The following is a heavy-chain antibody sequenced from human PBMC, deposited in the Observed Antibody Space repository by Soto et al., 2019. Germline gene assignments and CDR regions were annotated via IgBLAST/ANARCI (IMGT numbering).Heavy chain of an antibody. CDR1: GFTFSSYA. CDR2: ISGSGGST. J-gene: IGHJ1*01. V-gene: IGHV3-23*01. Sequence: EVQLLESGGGLVQPGGSLRLSCAASGFTFSSYAMSWVRQAPGKGLEWVSAISGSGGSTYYADSVKGRFTISRDNSKNTLYXXXXXXXXXXXXXXXCAKDGGGLVPAAMEGRAPPTEYFQHWGQGTLVTVSS. D-gene: IGHD2-2*01. CDR3: AKDGGGLVPAAMEGRAPPTEYFQH.